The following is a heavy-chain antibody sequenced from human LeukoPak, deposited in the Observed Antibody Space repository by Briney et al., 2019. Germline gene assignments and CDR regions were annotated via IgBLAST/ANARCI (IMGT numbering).Heavy chain of an antibody. D-gene: IGHD3-3*01. CDR3: ARSTYEYNWFDP. CDR2: IYTSGST. CDR1: GGSISSYY. V-gene: IGHV4-4*09. Sequence: PSETLSLTCTVSGGSISSYYWTWIRQPPGKGLEWIGCIYTSGSTNYNPSLKSRVTISVDTSKNQFSLKLSSVTAADTAVYYCARSTYEYNWFDPWGQGTLVTVSS. J-gene: IGHJ5*02.